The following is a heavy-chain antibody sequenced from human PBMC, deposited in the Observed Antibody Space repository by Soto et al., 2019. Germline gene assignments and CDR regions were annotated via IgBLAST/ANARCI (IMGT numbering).Heavy chain of an antibody. Sequence: GASVEGSCKAFGGTFSSYSISWVRQAPGQGLEWMGGIIPIFGTANYAQKFQGRVTITADESTSTAYMELSSLRSEDTAVYYCARDSSEAFDIWGQGTMVTVSS. CDR1: GGTFSSYS. CDR3: ARDSSEAFDI. J-gene: IGHJ3*02. V-gene: IGHV1-69*13. CDR2: IIPIFGTA.